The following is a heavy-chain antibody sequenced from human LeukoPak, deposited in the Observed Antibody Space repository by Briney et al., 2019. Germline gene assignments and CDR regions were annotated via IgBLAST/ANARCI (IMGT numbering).Heavy chain of an antibody. V-gene: IGHV1-8*01. CDR3: ARGIARGVPYNWFDP. Sequence: GASVKVSCKASGYTFTSYDINWVRQATGQGLEWMGWMNPDSGNTGYAQKFQGRVTMTRNTSISTAYMELYSLESEDTAVYYCARGIARGVPYNWFDPWGREPWSPSP. CDR2: MNPDSGNT. J-gene: IGHJ5*02. CDR1: GYTFTSYD. D-gene: IGHD3-10*01.